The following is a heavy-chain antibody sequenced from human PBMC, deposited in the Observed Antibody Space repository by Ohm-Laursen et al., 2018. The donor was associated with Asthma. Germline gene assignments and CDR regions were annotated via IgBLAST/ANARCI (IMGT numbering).Heavy chain of an antibody. J-gene: IGHJ4*02. V-gene: IGHV4-30-4*02. Sequence: SDTLSLTCTVSGGSIGSGDYYWSWIRQPPGKGLEWIGYIYHSVSTYYSPSLKSRVTISGDTSKNQFSLDLSFVTAADTAMYYCARGPMHDYYFDTWGQGTLVTVSS. D-gene: IGHD1-1*01. CDR3: ARGPMHDYYFDT. CDR2: IYHSVST. CDR1: GGSIGSGDYY.